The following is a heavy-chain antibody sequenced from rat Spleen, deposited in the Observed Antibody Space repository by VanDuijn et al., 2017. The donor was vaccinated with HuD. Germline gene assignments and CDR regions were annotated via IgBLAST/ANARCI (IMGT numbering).Heavy chain of an antibody. CDR3: ARPLMYTTDYYY. CDR2: IWSGGTT. Sequence: QVQLKESGPGLVQPSQTLSLTCTVSGFSLTNFGVTWVRQPPGKGLEWIGAIWSGGTTDYSSALKSRLSISRDTSKSQVFLKMSSLQTEDTATYYCARPLMYTTDYYYWGQGVMVTVSS. V-gene: IGHV2-4*01. CDR1: GFSLTNFG. J-gene: IGHJ2*01. D-gene: IGHD1-6*01.